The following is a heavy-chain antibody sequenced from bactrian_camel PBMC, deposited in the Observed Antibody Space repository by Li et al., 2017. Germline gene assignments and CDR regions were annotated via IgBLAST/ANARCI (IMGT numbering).Heavy chain of an antibody. V-gene: IGHV3S54*01. J-gene: IGHJ6*01. CDR1: GYRNIVTC. CDR2: ITTGGGST. D-gene: IGHD6*01. Sequence: HVQLVESGGGTVQAGGSLRLSCADSGYRNIVTCMGWFRQAPGKEREGVAAITTGGGSTYYADSVKGRSTVSQDNAKNTVDLQMNNLRPEDTAMYYCATLRWCRVVAGTFLPTDFDFWGQGTQVTVS. CDR3: ATLRWCRVVAGTFLPTDFDF.